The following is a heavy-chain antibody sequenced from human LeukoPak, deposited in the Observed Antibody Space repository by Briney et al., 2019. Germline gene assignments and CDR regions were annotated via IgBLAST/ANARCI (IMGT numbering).Heavy chain of an antibody. CDR1: GFTFSSYS. J-gene: IGHJ4*02. CDR2: ISSGSSTI. Sequence: GGSLRLSFAASGFTFSSYSMNWVRQAPGKGLEWVSYISSGSSTIYYADSVKGRFTISRDNAKNSLYLQLNSLRAEDTAVYYCAGDHDDGSGWYLSYFDSWGQGTLVTVSS. D-gene: IGHD6-19*01. CDR3: AGDHDDGSGWYLSYFDS. V-gene: IGHV3-48*04.